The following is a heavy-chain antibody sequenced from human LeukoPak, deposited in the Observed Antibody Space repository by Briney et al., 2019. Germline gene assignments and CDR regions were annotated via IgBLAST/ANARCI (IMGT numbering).Heavy chain of an antibody. CDR2: IYSGGST. CDR3: ATPRLSSYENGMDV. J-gene: IGHJ6*02. D-gene: IGHD5-12*01. CDR1: GFTVSSNY. Sequence: PGGSLRLSCAASGFTVSSNYMSWVRQAPGKGLEWVSVIYSGGSTYYADSVKGRFTISRHNSENTLYLQMNSLRAEDTAVYYCATPRLSSYENGMDVWGQGTTVTVSS. V-gene: IGHV3-53*04.